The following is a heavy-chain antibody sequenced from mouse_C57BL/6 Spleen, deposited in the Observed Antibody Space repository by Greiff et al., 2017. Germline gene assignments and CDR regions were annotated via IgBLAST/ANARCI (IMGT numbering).Heavy chain of an antibody. J-gene: IGHJ4*01. D-gene: IGHD3-2*02. Sequence: VQLQQSGAELVMPGASVKLSCKASGYTFTSYWMHWVKQRPGQGLEWIGEIDPSDSYTNYNQKFKGKSTLTVDKSSSTAYMQLSSLTSEDSAVYYCAKKSSGYVGAMDYWGQGTSVTVSS. CDR1: GYTFTSYW. CDR2: IDPSDSYT. CDR3: AKKSSGYVGAMDY. V-gene: IGHV1-69*01.